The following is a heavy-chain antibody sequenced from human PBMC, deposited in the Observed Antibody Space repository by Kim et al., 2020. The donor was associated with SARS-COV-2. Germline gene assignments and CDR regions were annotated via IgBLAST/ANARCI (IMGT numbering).Heavy chain of an antibody. CDR2: IYYSGST. J-gene: IGHJ5*02. Sequence: SETLSLTCTVSGGSISSYYWSWIRQPPGKGLEWIGYIYYSGSTNYNPSLKSRVTISVDTSKNQFSLKLSSVTAADTAVYYCAREGDYYGSGSYYKAPGFDPWGQGTLVTVSS. V-gene: IGHV4-59*13. D-gene: IGHD3-10*01. CDR3: AREGDYYGSGSYYKAPGFDP. CDR1: GGSISSYY.